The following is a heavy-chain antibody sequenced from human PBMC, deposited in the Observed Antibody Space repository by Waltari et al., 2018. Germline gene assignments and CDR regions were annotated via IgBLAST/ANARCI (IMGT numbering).Heavy chain of an antibody. Sequence: EVHLAESGGGVVQPGGSLRLPCTGSGFRFGDYWMHWVRQAPGKGLEWVSRINVDGGYISYGDSVKGRFTISRDNAKNTVFLQLNSLRADDTAVYFCARKAGSGYPYGPFYYDNWGQGTLVTVSS. CDR1: GFRFGDYW. CDR2: INVDGGYI. D-gene: IGHD5-12*01. J-gene: IGHJ4*02. V-gene: IGHV3-74*01. CDR3: ARKAGSGYPYGPFYYDN.